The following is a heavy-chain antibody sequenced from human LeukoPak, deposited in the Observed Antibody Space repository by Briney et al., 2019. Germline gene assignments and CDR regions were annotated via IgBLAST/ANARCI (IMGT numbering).Heavy chain of an antibody. J-gene: IGHJ4*02. CDR2: IYPGDSDT. Sequence: GESLKISCKGSGYRFTSYWIGWVRQMPEKGLEWMGIIYPGDSDTRYSPSFQGQVTISADKSISTAYLQWSSLKASDTAMYYCASAVSHCSSTSCFFDYWGQGTLVTVSS. CDR1: GYRFTSYW. V-gene: IGHV5-51*01. D-gene: IGHD2-2*01. CDR3: ASAVSHCSSTSCFFDY.